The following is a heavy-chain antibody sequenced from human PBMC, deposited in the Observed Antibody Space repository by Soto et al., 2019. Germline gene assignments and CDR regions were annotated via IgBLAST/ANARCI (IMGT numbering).Heavy chain of an antibody. Sequence: GRSLRLSCAASGFTFSSYSMNWVRQAPGKGLEWVSTINKSGGSTYYADSVKGRFTISRDNSKNMLFLQINGLRAEDTAVYYCAKDPPTTGTTFDYWGRGTLVTVSS. CDR1: GFTFSSYS. J-gene: IGHJ4*02. V-gene: IGHV3-23*01. CDR3: AKDPPTTGTTFDY. D-gene: IGHD1-1*01. CDR2: INKSGGST.